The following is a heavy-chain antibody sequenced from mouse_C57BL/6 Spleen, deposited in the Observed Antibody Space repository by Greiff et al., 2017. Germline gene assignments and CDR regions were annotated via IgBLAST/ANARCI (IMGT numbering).Heavy chain of an antibody. CDR3: ARGDYYGSSYWYFDV. J-gene: IGHJ1*03. CDR1: GYTFTDYN. V-gene: IGHV1-22*01. CDR2: INPNNGGT. D-gene: IGHD1-1*01. Sequence: EVQLQQSGPELVKPGASVKMSCKASGYTFTDYNMHWVKQSPGKSLEWIGYINPNNGGTSYNQKFKGKATLTVNKSSSTAYVELRSLTSEDSAVXYCARGDYYGSSYWYFDVWGTGTTVTVSS.